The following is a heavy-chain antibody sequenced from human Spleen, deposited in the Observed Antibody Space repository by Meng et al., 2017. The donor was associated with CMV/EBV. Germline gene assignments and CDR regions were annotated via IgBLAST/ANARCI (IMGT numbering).Heavy chain of an antibody. CDR3: ARRGNNYDSDY. D-gene: IGHD5-18*01. CDR2: IYPGDSDT. Sequence: SCNGSRYSFTRDWIASVRQMPGKGLAYMGIIYPGDSDTKYSPSFQGQVTISADRSISTAYLQWSSLKASDTAMYYCARRGNNYDSDYWGQGTLVTVSS. V-gene: IGHV5-51*01. CDR1: RYSFTRDW. J-gene: IGHJ4*02.